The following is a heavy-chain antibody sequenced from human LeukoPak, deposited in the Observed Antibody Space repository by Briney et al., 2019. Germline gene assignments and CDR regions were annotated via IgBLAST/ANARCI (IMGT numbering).Heavy chain of an antibody. Sequence: SETLSLTCAVYGGSFSGYYWSWIRQPPGKGLEWIGEISHSGSTNYNPSLKSRVTISVDTSKNQFSLKLSSVTAADTAVYYCARGLRTMVRGVIITANFDYWGQGTLVTVSS. CDR3: ARGLRTMVRGVIITANFDY. J-gene: IGHJ4*02. CDR1: GGSFSGYY. CDR2: ISHSGST. D-gene: IGHD3-10*01. V-gene: IGHV4-34*01.